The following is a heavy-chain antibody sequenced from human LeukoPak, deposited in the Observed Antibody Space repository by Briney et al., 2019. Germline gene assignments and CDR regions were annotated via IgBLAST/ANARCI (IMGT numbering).Heavy chain of an antibody. CDR3: AKYKLRGSTTVSGSMDV. CDR2: ISGSGST. CDR1: GFSFSSYA. Sequence: PGGSLRLSCAASGFSFSSYAMSWVRQAPGKGLEWVSAISGSGSTYYADSVKGRFTISRDNSKNTLYLQMKSLRAGDTAVYYCAKYKLRGSTTVSGSMDVWGKGTTVTVSS. V-gene: IGHV3-23*01. D-gene: IGHD4-17*01. J-gene: IGHJ6*03.